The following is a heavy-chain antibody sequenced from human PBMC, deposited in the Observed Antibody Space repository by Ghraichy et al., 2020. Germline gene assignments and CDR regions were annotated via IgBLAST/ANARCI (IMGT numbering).Heavy chain of an antibody. J-gene: IGHJ4*02. CDR2: IESKPEGGTT. CDR1: GFTFKTAW. Sequence: GGSLRLSCAASGFTFKTAWMSWVRQAPGKGLEWVGRIESKPEGGTTDYAAPVKGRFTISRDDSKSTLYLHMNGLKTEDTAMYYCYTDCTSDICSGNWGQGTLVTVSS. D-gene: IGHD3-10*02. CDR3: YTDCTSDICSGN. V-gene: IGHV3-15*04.